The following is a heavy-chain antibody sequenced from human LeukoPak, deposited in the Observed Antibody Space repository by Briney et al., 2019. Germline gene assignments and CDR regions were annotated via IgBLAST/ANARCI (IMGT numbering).Heavy chain of an antibody. CDR1: GGSFSGYY. CDR3: ARSPYDFWSGYDNWFDP. CDR2: INHSGST. J-gene: IGHJ5*02. D-gene: IGHD3-3*01. V-gene: IGHV4-34*01. Sequence: SETLSLTCAVYGGSFSGYYWSWIRQPPGKGLEWIGEINHSGSTNYNPSLKSRVTISVDTSKNQFSLKLSSVTAADTAVYYCARSPYDFWSGYDNWFDPWGQGTLVTVSS.